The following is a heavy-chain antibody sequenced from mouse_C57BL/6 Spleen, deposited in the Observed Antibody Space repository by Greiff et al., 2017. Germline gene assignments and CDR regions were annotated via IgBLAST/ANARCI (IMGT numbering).Heavy chain of an antibody. J-gene: IGHJ2*01. V-gene: IGHV1-9*01. CDR1: GYTFTGYW. D-gene: IGHD1-1*01. Sequence: QVQLQQSGAELMKPGASVKLSCKATGYTFTGYWIEWVKQRPGHGLEWIGEILPGSGSTNYNEKFKGKATFTADTSSNTAYMQLSSLTTEDSAIYYCARGRTITTVVALYYFDYWGQGTTLTVSS. CDR3: ARGRTITTVVALYYFDY. CDR2: ILPGSGST.